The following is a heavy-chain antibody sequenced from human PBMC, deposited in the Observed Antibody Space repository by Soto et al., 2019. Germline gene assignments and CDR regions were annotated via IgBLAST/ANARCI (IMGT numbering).Heavy chain of an antibody. V-gene: IGHV1-69*01. CDR3: AIEVWGRGGYYLDS. J-gene: IGHJ4*02. CDR1: GGTLISLG. D-gene: IGHD7-27*01. CDR2: IIPVFGTT. Sequence: QVHVVQSGAEVKKPGSSVKVTCKAFGGTLISLGIIWGRQPLGQGLEWMGGIIPVFGTTKSAQKFRDRVTLVADGSTSTSYMELSSLTSDDTAVYYCAIEVWGRGGYYLDSWGQGTLVTVSS.